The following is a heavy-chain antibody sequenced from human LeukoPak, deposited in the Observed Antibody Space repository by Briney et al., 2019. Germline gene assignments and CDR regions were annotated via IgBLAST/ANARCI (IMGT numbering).Heavy chain of an antibody. CDR1: GYTFTGYY. J-gene: IGHJ6*03. CDR2: MNPNSGNT. CDR3: ARGRGSGSYFYYYYYMDV. D-gene: IGHD1-26*01. V-gene: IGHV1-8*02. Sequence: ASVKVSCKASGYTFTGYYMHWVRQAPGQGLEWMGWMNPNSGNTGYAQKFQGRVTMTRNTSISTAYMELSSLRSEDTAVYYCARGRGSGSYFYYYYYMDVWGKGTTVTISS.